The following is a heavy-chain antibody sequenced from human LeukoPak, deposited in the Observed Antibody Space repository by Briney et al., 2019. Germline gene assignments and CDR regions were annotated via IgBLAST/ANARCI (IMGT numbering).Heavy chain of an antibody. CDR2: IYSGGNT. J-gene: IGHJ4*02. CDR1: GFTVSINY. D-gene: IGHD2-2*01. CDR3: ARGETSSYDY. Sequence: PGGSLRLSCAASGFTVSINYMSWVRQAPGKGLEWVSVIYSGGNTYYADSVKGRFTISRENSKNTVYLQMNSLRAEDTAVYYCARGETSSYDYWGQGTLVTVSS. V-gene: IGHV3-53*01.